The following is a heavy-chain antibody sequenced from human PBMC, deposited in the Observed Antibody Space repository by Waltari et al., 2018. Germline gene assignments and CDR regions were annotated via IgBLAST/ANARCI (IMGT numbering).Heavy chain of an antibody. CDR1: GGSIRSSRYY. Sequence: QVQRQQSGPAPVKPSETLSLTCPVSGGSIRSSRYYWGWIRQHPGKGMEWIGSMFYSGTTYYNPYLKSRVTISLDRSKSQFYLKLTSVTAADSAVYYCARELMIPSTKRLIYFDPWGQGTLVTVSS. CDR3: ARELMIPSTKRLIYFDP. V-gene: IGHV4-39*07. D-gene: IGHD2-2*01. CDR2: MFYSGTT. J-gene: IGHJ5*02.